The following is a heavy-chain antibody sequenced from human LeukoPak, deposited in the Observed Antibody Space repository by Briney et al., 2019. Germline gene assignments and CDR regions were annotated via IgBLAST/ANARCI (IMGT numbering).Heavy chain of an antibody. Sequence: ASVKVSCKASGYTFTGYYMHWVRQAPGQGLEWMGWINPNSGGTNYAQKFQGRVTMTRDTSISTAYVELSSLRSDDTAVFYCANSPAYYYDSSGYYSNWGQGTLVTVSS. CDR3: ANSPAYYYDSSGYYSN. CDR1: GYTFTGYY. D-gene: IGHD3-22*01. V-gene: IGHV1-2*02. CDR2: INPNSGGT. J-gene: IGHJ4*02.